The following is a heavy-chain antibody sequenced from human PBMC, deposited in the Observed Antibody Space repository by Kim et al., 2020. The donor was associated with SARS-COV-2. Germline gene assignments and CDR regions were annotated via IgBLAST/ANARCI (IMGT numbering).Heavy chain of an antibody. V-gene: IGHV4-30-2*05. Sequence: SLQSRVTISVDTSKNQFSLKLSSVTAADTAVYYCARDGLRLGELSQPFDLWGRGTLVTVSS. CDR3: ARDGLRLGELSQPFDL. J-gene: IGHJ2*01. D-gene: IGHD3-16*02.